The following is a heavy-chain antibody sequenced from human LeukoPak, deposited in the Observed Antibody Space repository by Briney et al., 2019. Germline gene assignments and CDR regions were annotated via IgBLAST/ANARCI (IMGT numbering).Heavy chain of an antibody. Sequence: GGSLRLSCAASGFTFDDYGMSWVRQAPGKGLEWVSGINWNGGSTGYADSVKGRFTFSRDNAKNSLYLQMNSLRAEDTALYYCARNGVVPAAYYYMDVWGKGTTVTVSS. CDR2: INWNGGST. J-gene: IGHJ6*03. CDR1: GFTFDDYG. V-gene: IGHV3-20*04. D-gene: IGHD2-2*01. CDR3: ARNGVVPAAYYYMDV.